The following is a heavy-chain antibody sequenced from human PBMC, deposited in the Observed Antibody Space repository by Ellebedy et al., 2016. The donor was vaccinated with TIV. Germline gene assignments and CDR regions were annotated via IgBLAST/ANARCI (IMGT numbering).Heavy chain of an antibody. CDR1: CGSFSHYY. Sequence: SETLSLXXAVCCGSFSHYYWNWIRQSPEKGLEWLGEINHGGTTKYNPSLKSRVTISADTSKNQFSLKLTSLTAADTAVYYCATFSGSPLGDSWGQGTLVTVSS. V-gene: IGHV4-34*01. D-gene: IGHD1-26*01. CDR3: ATFSGSPLGDS. CDR2: INHGGTT. J-gene: IGHJ4*02.